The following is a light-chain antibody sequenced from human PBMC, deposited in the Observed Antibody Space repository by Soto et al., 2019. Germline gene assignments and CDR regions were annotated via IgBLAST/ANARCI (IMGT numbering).Light chain of an antibody. CDR1: SSNIGSNY. CDR3: AAWDDSLSGHYV. Sequence: QSVLTQPPSASGTPGQRVTISCSGSSSNIGSNYVYWYQQLPGTAPKLLIYRNNQRPSGVPDRFSGSKSGTSASLAISGLRSEDEADYYCAAWDDSLSGHYVFGTGTKHTVL. J-gene: IGLJ1*01. CDR2: RNN. V-gene: IGLV1-47*01.